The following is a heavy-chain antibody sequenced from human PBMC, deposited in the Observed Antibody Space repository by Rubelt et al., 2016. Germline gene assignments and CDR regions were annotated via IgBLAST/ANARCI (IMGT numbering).Heavy chain of an antibody. D-gene: IGHD1-26*01. CDR1: TGSIRTYY. CDR3: AGLWRVGTANAVDI. J-gene: IGHJ3*02. V-gene: IGHV4-59*08. CDR2: ISYPGHH. Sequence: QLHLQESGPGLVKPSETLSLTCTVSTGSIRTYYWNWIRQPPGKGLEWIGLISYPGHHNYNPSLQSRATKSQHTSKKHFSLRLGAVTAADTAVYYCAGLWRVGTANAVDIWGQGTMVAVAS.